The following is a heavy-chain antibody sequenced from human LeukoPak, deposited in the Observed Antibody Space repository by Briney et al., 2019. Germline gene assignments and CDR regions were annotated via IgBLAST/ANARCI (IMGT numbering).Heavy chain of an antibody. CDR3: ARRIVGATNFDY. CDR2: IYHSGST. CDR1: GYSISSGYY. Sequence: SETLSLTCAVSGYSISSGYYWGWIRQPPGKGLEWIGSIYHSGSTYYNPSLKSRVSISVDTSKNQFSLKLSSVTAADSAVYYCARRIVGATNFDYSRQGNLVTVSS. V-gene: IGHV4-38-2*01. D-gene: IGHD1-26*01. J-gene: IGHJ4*02.